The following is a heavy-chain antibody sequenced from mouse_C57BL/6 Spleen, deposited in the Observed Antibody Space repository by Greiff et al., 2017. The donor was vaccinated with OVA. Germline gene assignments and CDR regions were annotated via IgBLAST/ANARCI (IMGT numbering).Heavy chain of an antibody. CDR2: IHPNSGST. Sequence: VQLQQSGAELVKPGASVKLSCKASGYTFTSYWMHWVKQRPGQGLEWIGMIHPNSGSTNYNEKFKSKATLTVDKSSSTAYMQLSSLTSEDSAVYYCARERSGYFDYWGQGTTLTVSS. V-gene: IGHV1-64*01. D-gene: IGHD3-2*02. CDR1: GYTFTSYW. J-gene: IGHJ2*01. CDR3: ARERSGYFDY.